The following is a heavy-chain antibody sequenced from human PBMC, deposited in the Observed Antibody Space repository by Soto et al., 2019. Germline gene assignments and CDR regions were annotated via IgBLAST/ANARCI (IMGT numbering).Heavy chain of an antibody. V-gene: IGHV3-48*03. CDR2: ISSSGSTI. D-gene: IGHD2-2*01. CDR3: ASGGYCGSTSCSV. Sequence: GGSLRLSCAASGFTFSSYEMNWVRQAPGKGLEWVSYISSSGSTIYYADSVKGRFTISRDNAKNSLYLQMNSLRAEDTAVYYCASGGYCGSTSCSVWGQGTLVTVSS. CDR1: GFTFSSYE. J-gene: IGHJ4*02.